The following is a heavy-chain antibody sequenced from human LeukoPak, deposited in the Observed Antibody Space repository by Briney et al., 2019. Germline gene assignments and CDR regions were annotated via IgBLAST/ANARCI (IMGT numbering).Heavy chain of an antibody. V-gene: IGHV3-23*01. CDR2: MSVGTDSS. J-gene: IGHJ4*02. D-gene: IGHD3-22*01. CDR1: GFTFSGYA. Sequence: GESLRLSCVASGFTFSGYAMSWVRQSPGKGLEWVSMSVGTDSSYYADSVKGRLTISRDNSKNTLYLEMSSLRAEDTAVYYCAKSRDSRALFDYWGQGTLVTVSS. CDR3: AKSRDSRALFDY.